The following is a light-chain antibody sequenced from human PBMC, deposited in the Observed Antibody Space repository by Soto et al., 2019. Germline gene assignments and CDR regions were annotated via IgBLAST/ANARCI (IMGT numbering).Light chain of an antibody. CDR2: DAS. J-gene: IGKJ1*01. CDR1: QSISSW. CDR3: QQLNSYPRT. V-gene: IGKV1-5*01. Sequence: DIQMTQSPSTLSASVGARVPITCRASQSISSWLAWYPQKPGKAPKLLIYDASSLESGVPSRFSGSGSGTEFTLTISSLQPEDFATYYCQQLNSYPRTFGQGTKVDIK.